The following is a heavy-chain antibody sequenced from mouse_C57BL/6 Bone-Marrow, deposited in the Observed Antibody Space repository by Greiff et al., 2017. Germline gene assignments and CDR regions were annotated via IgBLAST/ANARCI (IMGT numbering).Heavy chain of an antibody. D-gene: IGHD4-1*01. J-gene: IGHJ2*01. CDR2: LSGGGGNT. CDR1: GFTFSSYT. Sequence: EVQLVESGGGLVKPGGSLKLSCAASGFTFSSYTMSWVRQTPEKRLEWVATLSGGGGNTYYPDSVKGRFTISRDNAKNTLYLQLSSLRSEDTALYYCARQLGRRGNYFDYWGQGTTLTVSS. CDR3: ARQLGRRGNYFDY. V-gene: IGHV5-9*01.